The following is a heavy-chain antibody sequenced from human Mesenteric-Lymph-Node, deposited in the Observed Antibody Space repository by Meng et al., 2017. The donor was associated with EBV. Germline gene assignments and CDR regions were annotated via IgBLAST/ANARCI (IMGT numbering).Heavy chain of an antibody. D-gene: IGHD1-14*01. CDR2: INHSGST. CDR3: AKVMDSGTWLDP. J-gene: IGHJ5*02. Sequence: VQLQQWGAGLLKPSETPFLTCAVYGGSFSGYYWSWIRQPPGKGLEWIGEINHSGSTNYNPSLKSRVTISVDTSKNQFSLKLSSVTAADTAVYYCAKVMDSGTWLDPWGQGSLVTVSS. V-gene: IGHV4-34*01. CDR1: GGSFSGYY.